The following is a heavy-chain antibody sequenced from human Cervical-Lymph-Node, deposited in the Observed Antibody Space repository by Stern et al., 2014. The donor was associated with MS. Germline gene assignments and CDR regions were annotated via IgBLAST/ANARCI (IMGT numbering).Heavy chain of an antibody. CDR1: GGSISSGGYY. Sequence: QVQLQESGPGLVKPSQTLSLTCTVSGGSISSGGYYWSWIRQHPGKGLEWIGYIYYSGSTYYNPSLKSRVTISVDTSKNQFSLKLSSVTAADTAVYYCAREAGGYSYGTPHFDYWGQGTLVTVSS. CDR2: IYYSGST. J-gene: IGHJ4*02. CDR3: AREAGGYSYGTPHFDY. V-gene: IGHV4-31*03. D-gene: IGHD5-18*01.